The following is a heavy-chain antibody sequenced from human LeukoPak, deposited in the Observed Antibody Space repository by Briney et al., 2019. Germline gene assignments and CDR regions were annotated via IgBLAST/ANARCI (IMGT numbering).Heavy chain of an antibody. D-gene: IGHD4-11*01. V-gene: IGHV3-9*01. CDR3: ARVKGLPGLDAFDI. J-gene: IGHJ3*02. Sequence: GRSLRLSCAASGFTFDDYAMHWVRQAPGKGLEWVSGISWNSGSIGYADSVKGRFTISRDNAKNSLYLQMNSLRAEDTAVYYCARVKGLPGLDAFDIWGQGTMVTVSS. CDR1: GFTFDDYA. CDR2: ISWNSGSI.